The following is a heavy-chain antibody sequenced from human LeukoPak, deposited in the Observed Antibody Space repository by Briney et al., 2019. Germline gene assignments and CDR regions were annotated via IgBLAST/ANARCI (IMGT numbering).Heavy chain of an antibody. CDR1: AFTFSSYS. J-gene: IGHJ4*02. CDR3: ARGSGVQVWSSLDY. Sequence: PGGSLRLSCAASAFTFSSYSMNWVRQAPGKGLEWVSSISSSGSYIYYADSVRGRFTIPRDNAKNSLHLQMNSLRVEDTAVYYCARGSGVQVWSSLDYWGQGTLVTVSS. D-gene: IGHD5-18*01. V-gene: IGHV3-21*01. CDR2: ISSSGSYI.